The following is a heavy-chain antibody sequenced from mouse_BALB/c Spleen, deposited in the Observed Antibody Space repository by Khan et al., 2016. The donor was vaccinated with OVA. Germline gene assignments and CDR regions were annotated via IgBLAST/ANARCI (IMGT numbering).Heavy chain of an antibody. CDR1: CYSITSEYA. D-gene: IGHD2-4*01. CDR3: ARKDYYDYDPFPY. Sequence: EVQLQESGPGLVKPSQSLSLTCTVTCYSITSEYAWNWIRQFPGHKLECMCYINYSGTTRXNPSLKSRTSITRDTSKNQFFLQLNSVTTEDTATYYCARKDYYDYDPFPYWGQGTLVTVSA. CDR2: INYSGTT. J-gene: IGHJ3*01. V-gene: IGHV3-2*02.